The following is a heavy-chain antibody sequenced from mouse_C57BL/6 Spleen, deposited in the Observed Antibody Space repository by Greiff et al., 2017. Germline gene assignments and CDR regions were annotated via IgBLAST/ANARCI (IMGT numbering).Heavy chain of an antibody. CDR3: ARDRSNYAMDY. CDR1: GYSITSGYY. CDR2: ISYDGSN. V-gene: IGHV3-6*01. J-gene: IGHJ4*01. D-gene: IGHD5-1*01. Sequence: DVHLVESGPGLVKPSQSLSLTCSVTGYSITSGYYWNWIRQFPGNKLEWMGYISYDGSNNYNPSLKNRISITRDTSKNQFFLKLNSVTTEDTATYYCARDRSNYAMDYWGQGTSVTVSS.